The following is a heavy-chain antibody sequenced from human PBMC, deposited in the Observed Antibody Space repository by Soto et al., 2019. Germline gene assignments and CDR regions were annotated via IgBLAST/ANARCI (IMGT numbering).Heavy chain of an antibody. CDR2: ISVSGGST. V-gene: IGHV3-23*01. J-gene: IGHJ4*02. CDR1: GFTFSSYV. D-gene: IGHD5-12*01. CDR3: AKKAGYSGFHPFDY. Sequence: EVQLLESGGGLVQPGGSLRLSCAASGFTFSSYVMSWVRQAPGKGLEWVSGISVSGGSTFNADSVKGRFTISRDNSKNTLSLQMNSLRVEDTAVYYCAKKAGYSGFHPFDYWGQGTLVTVSS.